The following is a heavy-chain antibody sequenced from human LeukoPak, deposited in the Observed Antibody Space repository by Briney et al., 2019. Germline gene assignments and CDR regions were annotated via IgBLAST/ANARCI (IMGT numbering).Heavy chain of an antibody. D-gene: IGHD6-13*01. CDR3: AKGRIAAAATGSSSLDP. CDR2: IYSGGST. CDR1: GFTVSSNY. V-gene: IGHV3-53*01. Sequence: GGSLRLSCAASGFTVSSNYMSWVRQAPGKGLEWVSVIYSGGSTYYADSVKGRFTISRDNSKNSLYLHVSSLRAEDTALYYCAKGRIAAAATGSSSLDPWGQGTLVTVSS. J-gene: IGHJ5*02.